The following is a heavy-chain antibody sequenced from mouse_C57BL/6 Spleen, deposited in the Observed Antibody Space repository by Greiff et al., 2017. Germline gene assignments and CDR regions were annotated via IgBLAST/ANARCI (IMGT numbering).Heavy chain of an antibody. D-gene: IGHD2-3*01. J-gene: IGHJ3*01. CDR3: TTHKGYYGFAY. CDR1: GFNIKDYY. Sequence: EVQLQQSGAELVRPGASVKLSCKASGFNIKDYYMHWVKQRPEQGLAWIGRFDPEDGDTEYAPKLQGKVTMTAATSSNTAYLQLSSLTSEDTVVYYGTTHKGYYGFAYWGQGTLVTVSA. CDR2: FDPEDGDT. V-gene: IGHV14-1*01.